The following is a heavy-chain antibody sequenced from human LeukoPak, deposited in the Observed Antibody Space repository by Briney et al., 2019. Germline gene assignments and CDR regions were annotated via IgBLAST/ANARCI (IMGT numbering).Heavy chain of an antibody. CDR3: ARGLDGYNGSGLFDYYYYMDV. J-gene: IGHJ6*03. Sequence: GGSLRLSCAASGFTFSSYEMNWVRQAPGKGLEWVSYISGSGSDIYFADSVKGRFTISRDGAKNSLYLQMNSLRAEDTAVYYCARGLDGYNGSGLFDYYYYMDVWGKGTTVTISS. CDR1: GFTFSSYE. D-gene: IGHD5-24*01. CDR2: ISGSGSDI. V-gene: IGHV3-48*03.